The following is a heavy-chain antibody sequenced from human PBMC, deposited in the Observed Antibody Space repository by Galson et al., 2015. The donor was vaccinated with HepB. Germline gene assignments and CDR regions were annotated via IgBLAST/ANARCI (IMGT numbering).Heavy chain of an antibody. CDR1: GFTVNSNH. D-gene: IGHD4-23*01. CDR2: IYSDGNK. V-gene: IGHV3-53*05. CDR3: AREKDYGGNPLFDY. J-gene: IGHJ4*02. Sequence: SLRLSCAASGFTVNSNHMSWVRQAPGKGLEWVSLIYSDGNKYYADSVKGRFTISRDNSKNTLYLQMNSLRAEDTAVYYCAREKDYGGNPLFDYWGQGTLVTVSS.